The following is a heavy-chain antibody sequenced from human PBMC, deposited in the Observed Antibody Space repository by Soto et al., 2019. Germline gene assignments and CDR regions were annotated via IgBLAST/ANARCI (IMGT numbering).Heavy chain of an antibody. CDR1: GFTLSDHY. CDR2: SRNQANGYST. Sequence: PGGSLRLSCSVSGFTLSDHYIDWVRQAPGKGLEWVGRSRNQANGYSTIYAASVKGRFTTSRDDSKNLVYLQMNSLRAEDTALYFCARDLYHCSSWNMRCYRYFDFWGQGTLVTVSS. V-gene: IGHV3-72*01. CDR3: ARDLYHCSSWNMRCYRYFDF. J-gene: IGHJ4*02. D-gene: IGHD2-2*01.